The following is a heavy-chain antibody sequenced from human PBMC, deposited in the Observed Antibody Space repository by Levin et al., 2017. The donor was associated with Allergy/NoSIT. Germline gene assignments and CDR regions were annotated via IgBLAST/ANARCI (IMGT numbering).Heavy chain of an antibody. CDR3: ARGNDYGDYVLDY. CDR1: GFSFSTYY. Sequence: PGESLKISCAASGFSFSTYYMNWVRQPPGKGLEWVSSIAGSSGYIYYADSVKGRLTISRDNAKNSLYLQMNSLRAEDTAVYYCARGNDYGDYVLDYWGQGTLVTVSS. CDR2: IAGSSGYI. J-gene: IGHJ4*02. D-gene: IGHD4-17*01. V-gene: IGHV3-21*01.